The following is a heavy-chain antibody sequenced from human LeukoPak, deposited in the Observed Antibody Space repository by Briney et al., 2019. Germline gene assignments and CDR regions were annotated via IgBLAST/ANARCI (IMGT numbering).Heavy chain of an antibody. J-gene: IGHJ6*03. CDR2: IYTSGST. Sequence: SETLSLTCTVSGGSISSGSYYWSWIRQPAGKGLEWIGRIYTSGSTNYNPSLKSRVTISVDTSKNQFSLKLSSVTAADTAVYYCAGGRRDSGSYGSFVYYYYYYMDVWGKGTTVTVSS. CDR3: AGGRRDSGSYGSFVYYYYYYMDV. V-gene: IGHV4-61*02. CDR1: GGSISSGSYY. D-gene: IGHD3-10*01.